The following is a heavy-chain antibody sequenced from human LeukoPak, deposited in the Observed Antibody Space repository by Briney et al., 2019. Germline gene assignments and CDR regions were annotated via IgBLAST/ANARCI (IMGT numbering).Heavy chain of an antibody. J-gene: IGHJ6*02. CDR2: ISYDGSNK. Sequence: GGSLRLSCAASGFTFSSYGMHWVRQAPGKGLERVAVISYDGSNKYYADSVKGRFTISRDNSKNTLYLQMNSLRAEDTAVYYCAKDSGYAYYYYYYGMDVWGQGTTVTVSS. D-gene: IGHD5-12*01. CDR3: AKDSGYAYYYYYYGMDV. CDR1: GFTFSSYG. V-gene: IGHV3-30*18.